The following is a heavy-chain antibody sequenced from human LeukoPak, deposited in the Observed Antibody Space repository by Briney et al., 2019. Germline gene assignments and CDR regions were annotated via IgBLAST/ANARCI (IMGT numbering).Heavy chain of an antibody. Sequence: SETLSLTCTVSGGSISSSSYYWGWIRQPPGKGLEWIGSIYYSGSTYYNPSLKSRVTISVDTSKNQFSLKLSSVTAADTAVYYCARLGDGYNGYWGRGTLVTVSS. CDR2: IYYSGST. CDR1: GGSISSSSYY. V-gene: IGHV4-39*01. J-gene: IGHJ4*02. CDR3: ARLGDGYNGY. D-gene: IGHD5-12*01.